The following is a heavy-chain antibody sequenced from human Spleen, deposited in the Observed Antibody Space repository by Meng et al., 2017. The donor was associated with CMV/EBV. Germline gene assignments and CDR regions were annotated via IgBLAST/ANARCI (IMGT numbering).Heavy chain of an antibody. J-gene: IGHJ6*02. CDR1: GFTFSSYE. CDR3: ARAPCSSTSCYYYGMDV. V-gene: IGHV3-48*03. Sequence: LSLTCAASGFTFSSYEMNWVRQAPGKGLEWVSYISSSGSTIYYADSVKGRFTISRDNAKNSLYLQMNSLRAEDTAVYYCARAPCSSTSCYYYGMDVWGQGTTVTVSS. CDR2: ISSSGSTI. D-gene: IGHD2-2*01.